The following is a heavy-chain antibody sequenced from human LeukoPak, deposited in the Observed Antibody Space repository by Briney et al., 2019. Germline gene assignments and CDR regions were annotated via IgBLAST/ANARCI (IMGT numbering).Heavy chain of an antibody. V-gene: IGHV3-33*01. J-gene: IGHJ2*01. CDR2: IWSDGIGK. Sequence: GGSLRLSCAASGFTLSYYGMHWVRQAPGKGLEWVADIWSDGIGKYYADSVKGRFTISRDSSKNTVSLQMNSLRAEDTGVYFCARVADVTATYWYFDLGGRGTLVTVSS. CDR1: GFTLSYYG. CDR3: ARVADVTATYWYFDL. D-gene: IGHD1-20*01.